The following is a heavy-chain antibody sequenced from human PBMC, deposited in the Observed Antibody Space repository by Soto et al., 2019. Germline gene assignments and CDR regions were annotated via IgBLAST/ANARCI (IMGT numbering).Heavy chain of an antibody. D-gene: IGHD2-2*01. Sequence: QAGGSLRLSCAASGFTFNNYAMGWVRQAPGKGLEWVSAITDSSGDTYHLDSVKGRFTISRDNSKNTLYLQMNSLRAEDTAIYYCAKLGSSSWSPHYYFDYWGQGTLVTVSS. V-gene: IGHV3-23*01. J-gene: IGHJ4*02. CDR3: AKLGSSSWSPHYYFDY. CDR1: GFTFNNYA. CDR2: ITDSSGDT.